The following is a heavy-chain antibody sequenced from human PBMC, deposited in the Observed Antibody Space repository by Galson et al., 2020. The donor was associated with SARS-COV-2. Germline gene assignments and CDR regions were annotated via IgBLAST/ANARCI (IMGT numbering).Heavy chain of an antibody. V-gene: IGHV1-18*01. CDR2: INNYNHNT. CDR3: ARIHFYSNYYYGMDV. D-gene: IGHD4-4*01. J-gene: IGHJ6*02. CDR1: GYTFHNYG. Sequence: ASVKVSCRASGYTFHNYGISWVRQAPGQGLEWMGWINNYNHNTKYAQKFQGRVTMTTDTSTSTAYMEVRSLRSDDTAVYYCARIHFYSNYYYGMDVWGQGTTVTVSS.